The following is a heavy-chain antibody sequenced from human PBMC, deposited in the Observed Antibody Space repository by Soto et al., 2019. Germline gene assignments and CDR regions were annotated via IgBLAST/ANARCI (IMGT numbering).Heavy chain of an antibody. CDR2: ISAYNGNT. Sequence: QVQLVQSGAEVKKPGASVKVSCKASGYTFTSYGISWVRQAPGQGLEWMGWISAYNGNTNYAQKLQGRVTMTTDTPTRTAYMELRSLRSDDTAVYYCARALVVPAAMSYYYSYMDVWGKGTTVTVSS. V-gene: IGHV1-18*01. D-gene: IGHD2-2*01. CDR3: ARALVVPAAMSYYYSYMDV. J-gene: IGHJ6*03. CDR1: GYTFTSYG.